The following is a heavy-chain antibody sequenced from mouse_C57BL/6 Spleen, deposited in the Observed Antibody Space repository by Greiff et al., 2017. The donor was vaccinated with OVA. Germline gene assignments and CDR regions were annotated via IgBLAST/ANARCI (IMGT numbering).Heavy chain of an antibody. D-gene: IGHD2-2*01. CDR1: GYTFTSYW. J-gene: IGHJ4*01. CDR2: IDPSDSYT. CDR3: ARRGLPYPGDY. Sequence: QVQLQQPGAELVKPGASVKLSCKASGYTFTSYWMQWVKQRPGQGLEWIGEIDPSDSYTNYNQKFKGKATLTVDTSSSTAYMQLSSLTSEDSAVYYCARRGLPYPGDYWGQGTSVTVSS. V-gene: IGHV1-50*01.